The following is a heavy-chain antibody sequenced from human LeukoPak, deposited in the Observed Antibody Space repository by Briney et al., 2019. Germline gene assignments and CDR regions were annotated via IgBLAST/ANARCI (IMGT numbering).Heavy chain of an antibody. CDR1: GFTFSSYA. J-gene: IGHJ4*02. V-gene: IGHV3-23*01. CDR3: AKDFYYDFWSGYYDY. CDR2: ISGSGGST. D-gene: IGHD3-3*01. Sequence: GGSLRLSCADSGFTFSSYAMSWVRQAPGKGLEWVSAISGSGGSTYYADSVKGRFTISRDNSKNTLYLQMNSLRAEDTAVYYCAKDFYYDFWSGYYDYWGQGALVTASS.